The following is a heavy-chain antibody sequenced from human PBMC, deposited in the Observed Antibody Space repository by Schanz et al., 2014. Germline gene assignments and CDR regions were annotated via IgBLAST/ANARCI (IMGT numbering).Heavy chain of an antibody. CDR3: ARDRRNADLDY. Sequence: EVQLLESGGGLVQPGGSLRLSCAASGITFSSHSFNWVRQAPGKGLEWISYITYNGGTIYYADSVKGRFTISRDNAKNSLYLGMNSLRAEDTALYYCARDRRNADLDYWGQGTLVTVSS. J-gene: IGHJ4*02. D-gene: IGHD1-1*01. CDR2: ITYNGGTI. CDR1: GITFSSHS. V-gene: IGHV3-48*01.